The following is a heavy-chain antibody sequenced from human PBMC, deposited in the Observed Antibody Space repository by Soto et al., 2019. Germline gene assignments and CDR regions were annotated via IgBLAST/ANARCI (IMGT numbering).Heavy chain of an antibody. CDR2: IYYSGST. CDR3: ARRGRDIALGWFDP. V-gene: IGHV4-39*01. Sequence: QLQLQESGPGLVKPSETLSLTCTISGGSISSNSYYWGWIRQPPGKGLEWIGSIYYSGSTYYNPSLKSRVTISVDTSKNHFSLKLTSVTAADTAVYYCARRGRDIALGWFDPWGQGTLVTVSS. D-gene: IGHD5-12*01. J-gene: IGHJ5*02. CDR1: GGSISSNSYY.